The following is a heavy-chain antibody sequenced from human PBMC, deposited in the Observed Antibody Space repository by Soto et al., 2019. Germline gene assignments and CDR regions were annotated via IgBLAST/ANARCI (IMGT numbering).Heavy chain of an antibody. D-gene: IGHD2-15*01. CDR2: ISYDGSNK. V-gene: IGHV3-30*18. Sequence: GGSLRLSCAASGFTFSSYGMHWVRQAPGKGLEWVAVISYDGSNKYYADSVKGRFTISRDNSKNTLYLQMNSLRAEDTAVYYCAKDVFDCSGGSCYLTAPYGMDVWGQGTTVTVYS. CDR3: AKDVFDCSGGSCYLTAPYGMDV. J-gene: IGHJ6*02. CDR1: GFTFSSYG.